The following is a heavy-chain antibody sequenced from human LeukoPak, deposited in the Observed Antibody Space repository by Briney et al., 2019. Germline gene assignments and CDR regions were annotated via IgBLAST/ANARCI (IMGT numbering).Heavy chain of an antibody. CDR2: ISSSGSTI. J-gene: IGHJ6*02. CDR1: GFTFSSYS. CDR3: ARSPLYGSGSFGMDV. D-gene: IGHD3-10*01. Sequence: GGSLRLSCAASGFTFSSYSMNWIRQAPGKGLEWVSYISSSGSTIYYADSVKGRFTISRDNAKNSLYLQMNSLRAEDTAVYYCARSPLYGSGSFGMDVWGQGTTVTVSS. V-gene: IGHV3-48*04.